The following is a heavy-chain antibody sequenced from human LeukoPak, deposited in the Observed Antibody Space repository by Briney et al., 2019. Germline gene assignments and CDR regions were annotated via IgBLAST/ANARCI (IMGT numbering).Heavy chain of an antibody. CDR2: IYYSEST. CDR1: GGSISSYY. J-gene: IGHJ1*01. V-gene: IGHV4-59*01. Sequence: PSETLSLTCTVSGGSISSYYWSWIRQPPGKGLEWIGYIYYSESTNYNPSLKSRVTISVDTSKNQFSLKLSSVTAADTAVYYCARIYSREEYFQHWGQGTLVTVSS. CDR3: ARIYSREEYFQH. D-gene: IGHD3-22*01.